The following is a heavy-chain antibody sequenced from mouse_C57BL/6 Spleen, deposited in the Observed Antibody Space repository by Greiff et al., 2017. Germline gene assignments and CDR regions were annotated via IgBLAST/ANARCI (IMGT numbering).Heavy chain of an antibody. J-gene: IGHJ4*01. CDR2: IDPSDSET. D-gene: IGHD2-4*01. V-gene: IGHV1-52*01. CDR3: ARWGDYDAYYAMDY. CDR1: GYTFTSYW. Sequence: VQLQQSGAELVRPGSSVKLSCKASGYTFTSYWMHWVKQRPIQGLEWIGNIDPSDSETHYNQKFKDKATLTVDKSSSTAYMQLSSLTSEDSAVYYCARWGDYDAYYAMDYWGQGTSVTVSS.